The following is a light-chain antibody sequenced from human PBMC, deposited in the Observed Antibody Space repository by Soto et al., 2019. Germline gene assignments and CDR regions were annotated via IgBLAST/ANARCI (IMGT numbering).Light chain of an antibody. J-gene: IGLJ1*01. CDR1: SSDVDIYNY. CDR2: EVT. CDR3: SSYAGSNTLV. Sequence: QSVLTQAPSASGSPGQSASISCTGTSSDVDIYNYVSWYQQHPGKAPKLIIYEVTKRPSGVPDRFSGSKSGNTASLTVSGLQTEDEAEYYCSSYAGSNTLVFGTGTKVTVL. V-gene: IGLV2-8*01.